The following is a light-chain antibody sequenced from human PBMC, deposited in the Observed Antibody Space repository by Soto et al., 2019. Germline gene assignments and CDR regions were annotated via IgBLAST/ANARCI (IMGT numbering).Light chain of an antibody. V-gene: IGLV2-11*01. CDR1: SSDVGGYNF. CDR3: SPYAGSYTFVR. CDR2: DVT. J-gene: IGLJ6*01. Sequence: QSALTQPRSVPGSPGQSVTISCTGTSSDVGGYNFVSWYQQHPGKAPKLVIYDVTERPSGVPDRFSGSKSGNTASLTISGLQAGDEADYYCSPYAGSYTFVRFGSGAKVTV.